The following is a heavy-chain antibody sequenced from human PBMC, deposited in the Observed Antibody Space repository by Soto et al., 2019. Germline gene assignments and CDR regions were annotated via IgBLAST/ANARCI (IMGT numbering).Heavy chain of an antibody. D-gene: IGHD5-18*01. J-gene: IGHJ4*02. CDR3: ARGGPRDGYRDLDY. Sequence: EVQLLESGGDLVQPGGSLRLSCEASGFTFPTYAMTWVRRAPGKGLEWVSTITPSSDGSYYADSVMGRFTISRDNSKNTLYLQMSGLRAEDTAVYYCARGGPRDGYRDLDYWGQGTQVTVSS. CDR1: GFTFPTYA. V-gene: IGHV3-23*01. CDR2: ITPSSDGS.